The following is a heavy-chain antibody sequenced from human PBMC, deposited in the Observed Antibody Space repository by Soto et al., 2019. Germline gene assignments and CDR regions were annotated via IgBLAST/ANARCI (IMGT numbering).Heavy chain of an antibody. V-gene: IGHV4-30-2*01. Sequence: SETLSLTCAVSGGSISSGGYSWSWIRQPPGKGLEWIGYIYHSGSTYYNPSLKSRVTISVDRSKNQFSLRLSSVTAADTAVYYCARDSYSSSSRGWFDPWGQGTLVTVSS. J-gene: IGHJ5*02. CDR2: IYHSGST. CDR1: GGSISSGGYS. CDR3: ARDSYSSSSRGWFDP. D-gene: IGHD6-6*01.